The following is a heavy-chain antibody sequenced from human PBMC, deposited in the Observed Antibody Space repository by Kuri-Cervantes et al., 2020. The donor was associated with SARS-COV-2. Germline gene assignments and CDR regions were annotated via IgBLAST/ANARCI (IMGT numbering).Heavy chain of an antibody. CDR2: IYWDDDK. J-gene: IGHJ4*02. D-gene: IGHD4-11*01. V-gene: IGHV2-5*05. CDR3: VRIRAATVIADY. Sequence: SGPTLVKPTQTLTLTCTFSGFSLSTSGVGVGWIRQPPGKALEWLALIYWDDDKRYGPSLKSRLTITKDTSKNQAVLTMTNTDPVDTATYYCVRIRAATVIADYWGQGTLVTVSS. CDR1: GFSLSTSGVG.